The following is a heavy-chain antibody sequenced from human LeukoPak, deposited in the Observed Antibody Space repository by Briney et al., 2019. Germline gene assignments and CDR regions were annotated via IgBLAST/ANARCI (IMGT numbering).Heavy chain of an antibody. CDR2: IYYSGST. V-gene: IGHV4-39*01. CDR3: VRHGSPYYYYYYMDV. CDR1: GDSISSSSYY. J-gene: IGHJ6*03. Sequence: SETLSLTCTVSGDSISSSSYYWGWIRQPPGKGLEWIGSIYYSGSTYYNPSLKSRVTISVDTSKNQFSLKLSSVTAADTAVYYCVRHGSPYYYYYYMDVWGKGTTVTVSS.